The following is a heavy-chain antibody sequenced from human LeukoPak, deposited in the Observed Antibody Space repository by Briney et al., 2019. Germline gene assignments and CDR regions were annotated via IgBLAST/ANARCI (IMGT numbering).Heavy chain of an antibody. J-gene: IGHJ4*02. CDR1: GYTSTGYF. CDR3: PRVRVTGSYGLDLGH. D-gene: IGHD1-26*01. Sequence: GASVKVSCKASGYTSTGYFMHWVRQAPGQGFEWMGWIDPNSGGTNYAQNFQGRVTMTRDTSISTAYMELSRLRSDDTAVYYCPRVRVTGSYGLDLGHWGQGTLVTVSS. CDR2: IDPNSGGT. V-gene: IGHV1-2*02.